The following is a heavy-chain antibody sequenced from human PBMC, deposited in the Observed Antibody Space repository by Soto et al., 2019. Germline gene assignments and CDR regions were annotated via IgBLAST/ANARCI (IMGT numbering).Heavy chain of an antibody. D-gene: IGHD5-18*01. CDR3: ANSGPYSYGYFDY. CDR1: GKTFTSFG. J-gene: IGHJ4*02. V-gene: IGHV1-18*01. Sequence: QVQLVQSGDEVTKPGASVKVSCKASGKTFTSFGFTWVRQAPGQGLEWMGWISAYNGNTHYAQKLQDRVTMTTDISTSTAYMELRSLRSDDTAVYYCANSGPYSYGYFDYWGQGTLVTVSS. CDR2: ISAYNGNT.